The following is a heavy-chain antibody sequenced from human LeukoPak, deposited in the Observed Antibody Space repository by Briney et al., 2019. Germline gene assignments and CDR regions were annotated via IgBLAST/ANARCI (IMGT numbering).Heavy chain of an antibody. V-gene: IGHV3-21*01. D-gene: IGHD3-22*01. CDR1: GFTFSSYS. J-gene: IGHJ4*02. CDR2: ISSSSSYI. CDR3: ARDAPHYYDSSGYSSY. Sequence: AGGSLRLSCAASGFTFSSYSMNWVRQAPGKGLEWVSSISSSSSYIYYADSVKGRFTISRDNAKNSLYLQMNSLRAEDTAVYYCARDAPHYYDSSGYSSYWGQGTLVTVSS.